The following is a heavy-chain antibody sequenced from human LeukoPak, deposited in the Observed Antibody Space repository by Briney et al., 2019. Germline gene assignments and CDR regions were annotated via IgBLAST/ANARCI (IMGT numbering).Heavy chain of an antibody. V-gene: IGHV3-21*01. J-gene: IGHJ3*02. Sequence: PGGSLRLSCAASGFTFNSYSMNWVRQAPGKGLEWVTSISSSSSYIYYADSVKGRFTISRDNAKNSLYLQMNSLRAEDTAVYYCARDHIVVVTAIGAFDIWAQGTMVTVSS. CDR1: GFTFNSYS. CDR3: ARDHIVVVTAIGAFDI. D-gene: IGHD2-21*02. CDR2: ISSSSSYI.